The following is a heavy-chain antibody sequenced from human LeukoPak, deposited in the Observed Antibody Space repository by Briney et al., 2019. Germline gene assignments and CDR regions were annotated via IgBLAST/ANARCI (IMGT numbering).Heavy chain of an antibody. CDR3: ARLTTVTTYYFDY. J-gene: IGHJ4*02. CDR2: IYYIGST. Sequence: SETLSLTCTVSGGSISSGDYYWSWIRQPPGKGLEWIGYIYYIGSTYDNPSRKSRVTISVDTSKNQFSLKLSSVTAADTAVYYCARLTTVTTYYFDYWGQGTLVTVSS. CDR1: GGSISSGDYY. V-gene: IGHV4-30-4*01. D-gene: IGHD4-17*01.